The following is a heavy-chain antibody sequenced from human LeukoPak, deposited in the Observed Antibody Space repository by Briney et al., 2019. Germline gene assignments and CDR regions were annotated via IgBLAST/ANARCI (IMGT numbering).Heavy chain of an antibody. Sequence: WASVKVSCKASGYTFTSYDINWVRQATGQGLEWMGWMNPNSGNTGYAQKFQGRVTMTRNTSISTAYMELSSLRSEDTAVYYCARAQTNYDILTGYYEFEDWGQGTLVTVSS. J-gene: IGHJ4*02. V-gene: IGHV1-8*01. CDR2: MNPNSGNT. D-gene: IGHD3-9*01. CDR1: GYTFTSYD. CDR3: ARAQTNYDILTGYYEFED.